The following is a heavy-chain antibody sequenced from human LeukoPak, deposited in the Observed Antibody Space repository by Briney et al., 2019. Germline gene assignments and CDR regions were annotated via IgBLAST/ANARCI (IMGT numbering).Heavy chain of an antibody. J-gene: IGHJ1*01. D-gene: IGHD6-13*01. V-gene: IGHV1-3*01. CDR1: GYTFTSYA. CDR2: INAGNGNT. Sequence: ASVKVSCKASGYTFTSYAMHWVRQAPGQRLEWMGWINAGNGNTKYSQKFQGRVTITRDTSASTAYMELSSLRSEDTAVYYCARDESSSWYAYFRHWGQGTLVTVSS. CDR3: ARDESSSWYAYFRH.